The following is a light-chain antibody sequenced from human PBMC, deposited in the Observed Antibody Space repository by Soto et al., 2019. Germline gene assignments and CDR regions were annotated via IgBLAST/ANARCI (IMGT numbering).Light chain of an antibody. J-gene: IGKJ5*01. CDR2: EVS. CDR1: QSLLHITGETF. Sequence: VMMTQTPLSLSVGPGPGASMSCKCSQSLLHITGETFLFWYLQKPGQSPXLLIYEVSTRVSGVPDRFGGSGSGTDVTLEIRRVETDEVGIYSCMQSTQLPPTFGQGTRLE. V-gene: IGKV2D-29*02. CDR3: MQSTQLPPT.